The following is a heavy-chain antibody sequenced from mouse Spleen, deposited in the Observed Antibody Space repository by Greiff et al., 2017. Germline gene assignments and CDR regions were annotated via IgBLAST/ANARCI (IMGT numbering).Heavy chain of an antibody. CDR2: IDPANGNT. Sequence: EVKLQESGAELVKPGASVKLSCTASGFNIKDTYMHWVEQRPEQGLEWIGRIDPANGNTKYDPKFQGKATITADTSSNTAYLQLSSLTSEDTAVYYCARGYGNFYFDYWGQGTTLTVSS. V-gene: IGHV14-3*02. CDR1: GFNIKDTY. CDR3: ARGYGNFYFDY. D-gene: IGHD2-10*02. J-gene: IGHJ2*01.